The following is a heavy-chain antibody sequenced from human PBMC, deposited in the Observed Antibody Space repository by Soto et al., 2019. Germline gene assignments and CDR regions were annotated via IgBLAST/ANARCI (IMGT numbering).Heavy chain of an antibody. CDR1: GFTFSSYG. V-gene: IGHV3-30*18. D-gene: IGHD3-9*01. Sequence: GGSLRRSWAASGFTFSSYGMHWVRQAPGKGLEWVAVISYDGSNKYYADSVKGRFTISRDNSKNTLYLQMNSLRAEDTAVYYCAKDGTSVTPLYYDILTGLTLDYWGQGTLVTVSS. J-gene: IGHJ4*02. CDR3: AKDGTSVTPLYYDILTGLTLDY. CDR2: ISYDGSNK.